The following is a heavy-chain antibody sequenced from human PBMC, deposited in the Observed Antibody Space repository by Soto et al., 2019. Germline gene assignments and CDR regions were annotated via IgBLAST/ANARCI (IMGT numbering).Heavy chain of an antibody. Sequence: GGSLRLSCAASGFTFDDYAMHWVRQVPGKGLEWVSGINWNSGSIGYADSVKGRFAISRDNAKNSLHLQMNSLRAEDTAFYYCVKDESINWYSGHFRHWGEGTLVTVSS. CDR3: VKDESINWYSGHFRH. D-gene: IGHD6-13*01. V-gene: IGHV3-9*01. CDR2: INWNSGSI. CDR1: GFTFDDYA. J-gene: IGHJ1*01.